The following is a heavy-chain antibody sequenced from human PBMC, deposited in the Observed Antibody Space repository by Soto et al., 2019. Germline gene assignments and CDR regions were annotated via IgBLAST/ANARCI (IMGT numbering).Heavy chain of an antibody. D-gene: IGHD3-16*01. Sequence: QAHLEQSGAEVKRPGASVKVSCKASGYTFSEFDINWLRQAPGQGPEWMGGMNAKSGDTFFAQRFQGKFNMTWDTSLSTAYMEVGSLTADDTAMYYCARGNPFNYAGFDVWGQGTTVAVSS. CDR2: MNAKSGDT. J-gene: IGHJ6*02. CDR3: ARGNPFNYAGFDV. V-gene: IGHV1-8*01. CDR1: GYTFSEFD.